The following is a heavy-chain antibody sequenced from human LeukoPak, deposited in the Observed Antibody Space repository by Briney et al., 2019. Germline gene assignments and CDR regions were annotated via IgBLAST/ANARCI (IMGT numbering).Heavy chain of an antibody. CDR3: ARHRPRYFDWLLSHFDY. CDR1: GGSISSSSYY. V-gene: IGHV4-39*01. Sequence: SETLSLTCTVSGGSISSSSYYWGWIRQPPGKGLEWFGSIYYSGSTYYNPSLKSRVTISVDTSKNQFSLKLSSVTAADTAVYYCARHRPRYFDWLLSHFDYWGQGTLVTVSS. J-gene: IGHJ4*02. CDR2: IYYSGST. D-gene: IGHD3-9*01.